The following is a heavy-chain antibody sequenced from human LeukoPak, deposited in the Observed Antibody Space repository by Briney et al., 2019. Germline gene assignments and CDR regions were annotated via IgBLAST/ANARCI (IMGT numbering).Heavy chain of an antibody. J-gene: IGHJ4*02. CDR1: GYTFTGYY. CDR3: ARGPARSSAVFDY. Sequence: WASVKVSCKASGYTFTGYYMHWVRQAPGQGLEWMGWINPNSGGTNYAQKFQGRVTMTRDTSISTAYMELSRLRSEDTAVYYCARGPARSSAVFDYWGQGTLATVSS. D-gene: IGHD6-19*01. CDR2: INPNSGGT. V-gene: IGHV1-2*02.